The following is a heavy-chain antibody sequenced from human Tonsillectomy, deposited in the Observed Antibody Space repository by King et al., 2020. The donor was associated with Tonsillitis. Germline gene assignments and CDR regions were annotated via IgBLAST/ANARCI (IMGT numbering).Heavy chain of an antibody. D-gene: IGHD3-22*01. CDR2: ISSSGSTI. CDR1: GFTFSSYE. Sequence: VQLVESGGGLVQPGGSLRLSCAASGFTFSSYEMNWVRQAPGKGLEWVSYISSSGSTIYYADSVKGRFTISRDNAKNSLYLQMNSLRAEDTAVYYCARAHYYDSSGYYYGSHGQTFDYWGQGTLVTVSS. J-gene: IGHJ4*02. CDR3: ARAHYYDSSGYYYGSHGQTFDY. V-gene: IGHV3-48*03.